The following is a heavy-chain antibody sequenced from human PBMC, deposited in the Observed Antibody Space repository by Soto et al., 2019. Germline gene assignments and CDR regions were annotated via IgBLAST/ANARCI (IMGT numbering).Heavy chain of an antibody. CDR2: IYYSGST. CDR3: GGESLTDYEKDY. J-gene: IGHJ4*02. D-gene: IGHD3-22*01. CDR1: GRSISSYY. Sequence: SETLSLTCTVSGRSISSYYWSWIRQPPGKGLEWVGYIYYSGSTNYNPSLKSRVTISVDTSKNQFSLKLSSVTAADTAVYYCGGESLTDYEKDYWGQETRVTFS. V-gene: IGHV4-59*01.